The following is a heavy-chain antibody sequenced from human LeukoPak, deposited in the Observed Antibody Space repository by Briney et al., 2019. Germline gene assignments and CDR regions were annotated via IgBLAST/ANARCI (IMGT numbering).Heavy chain of an antibody. J-gene: IGHJ5*02. CDR1: GHTFTTYY. D-gene: IGHD1-14*01. CDR2: INPSGDGT. CDR3: AKETPNTGWFDP. Sequence: GASVKVSCKASGHTFTTYYVHLVRQAPGQGLEWMGVINPSGDGTNYPQRFQGRVTLTRDTSPSTVYMELSSLRSEDTAIYYCAKETPNTGWFDPWGQGTLVTVSS. V-gene: IGHV1-46*01.